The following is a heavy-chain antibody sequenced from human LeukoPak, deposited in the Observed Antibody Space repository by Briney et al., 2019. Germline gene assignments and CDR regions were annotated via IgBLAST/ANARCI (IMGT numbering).Heavy chain of an antibody. Sequence: GGSLRLSCAASGFTFRDYTMNWVRQAPGKGLEWVSCISTSSSDIYYADSEEGRFTISRDNAKNSLYLQMNSLRAEDTALYYCVRDSQPIYSSRCDPWGQGTLVTVSS. V-gene: IGHV3-21*01. D-gene: IGHD6-13*01. CDR3: VRDSQPIYSSRCDP. CDR1: GFTFRDYT. CDR2: ISTSSSDI. J-gene: IGHJ5*02.